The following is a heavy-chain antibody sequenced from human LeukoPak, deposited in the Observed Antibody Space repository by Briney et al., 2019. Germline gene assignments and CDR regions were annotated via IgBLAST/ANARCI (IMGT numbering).Heavy chain of an antibody. V-gene: IGHV3-43D*03. J-gene: IGHJ6*03. D-gene: IGHD3-16*01. Sequence: GGSLRLSCAASGFTFDDYAMHWVRQAPGKGLEWVSLISWDGGSTYYADSVKGRFTISRDNSKNSLYLQMNSLRAEDTALYYCAKDGPVGAYYYYMDVWGKGTTVTVSS. CDR1: GFTFDDYA. CDR3: AKDGPVGAYYYYMDV. CDR2: ISWDGGST.